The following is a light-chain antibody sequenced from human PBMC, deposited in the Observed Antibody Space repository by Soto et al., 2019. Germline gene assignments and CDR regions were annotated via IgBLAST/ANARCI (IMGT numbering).Light chain of an antibody. Sequence: EIVMTQSPATLSVSPGERATLSCRASQSVSSNLAWYQQKPGQAPRLLIYGASSRATGIPDRFSASGSGTDFTLTINSLEPDDFAVYYCQQRDSWPITFGQGTRLEIK. V-gene: IGKV3D-15*01. J-gene: IGKJ5*01. CDR2: GAS. CDR3: QQRDSWPIT. CDR1: QSVSSN.